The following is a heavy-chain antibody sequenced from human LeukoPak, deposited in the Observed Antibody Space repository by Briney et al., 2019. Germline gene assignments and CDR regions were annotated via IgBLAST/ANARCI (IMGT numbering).Heavy chain of an antibody. CDR1: GYTFTSYD. V-gene: IGHV1-2*02. J-gene: IGHJ5*02. Sequence: ASVKVSCKASGYTFTSYDINWVRQATGQGLEWMGWMNPNSGGTNYAQKFQGRVTMTRDTSISTAYMELSRLRSDDTAVYYCALGNWNYPGGPWGQGTLVTVSS. CDR3: ALGNWNYPGGP. D-gene: IGHD1-7*01. CDR2: MNPNSGGT.